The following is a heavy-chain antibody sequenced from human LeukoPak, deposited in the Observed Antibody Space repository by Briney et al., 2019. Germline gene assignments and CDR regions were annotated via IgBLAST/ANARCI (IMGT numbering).Heavy chain of an antibody. D-gene: IGHD4-17*01. CDR1: GGSISSSSYY. V-gene: IGHV4-39*07. Sequence: PSETLSLTCTVSGGSISSSSYYWGWIRQPPGKGLEWIGSIYYSGSTYYNPSLKSRVTISVNTSKNQFSLKLSSVTAADTAVYYCARSPDDYGDSHWYFDLWGRGTLVTVSS. CDR2: IYYSGST. CDR3: ARSPDDYGDSHWYFDL. J-gene: IGHJ2*01.